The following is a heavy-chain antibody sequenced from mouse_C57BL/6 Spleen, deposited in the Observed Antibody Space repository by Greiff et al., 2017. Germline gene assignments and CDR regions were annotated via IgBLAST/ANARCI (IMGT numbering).Heavy chain of an antibody. V-gene: IGHV1-9*01. Sequence: VQLQESGAELMKPGASVKLSCKATGYTFTGYWIEWVKQRPGHGLEWIGEILPGSGSNNYNEKFKGKATVTADTYSNPAYMQLSSLTTKDSAIYYCAICYYSNYPFAYWGQGTLVTVSA. J-gene: IGHJ3*01. CDR2: ILPGSGSN. CDR1: GYTFTGYW. CDR3: AICYYSNYPFAY. D-gene: IGHD2-5*01.